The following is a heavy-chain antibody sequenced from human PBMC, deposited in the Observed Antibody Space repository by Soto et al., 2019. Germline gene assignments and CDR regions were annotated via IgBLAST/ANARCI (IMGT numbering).Heavy chain of an antibody. Sequence: PSETLSLTCTVSGGSISSGDYYWSWIRQPPGKGLEWIGYIYYSGSTYYNPSLKSRVTISVDTSKNQFSLKLSSVTAADTAVYYCARGPYYYDSSGYYYVPYYYYGMDVWGQGTTVTVS. CDR2: IYYSGST. V-gene: IGHV4-30-4*01. CDR3: ARGPYYYDSSGYYYVPYYYYGMDV. CDR1: GGSISSGDYY. J-gene: IGHJ6*02. D-gene: IGHD3-22*01.